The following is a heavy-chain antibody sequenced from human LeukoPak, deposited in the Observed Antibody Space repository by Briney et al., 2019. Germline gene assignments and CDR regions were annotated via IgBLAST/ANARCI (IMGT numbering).Heavy chain of an antibody. V-gene: IGHV3-23*01. CDR3: AKRVAHSSGAYWDY. D-gene: IGHD6-19*01. J-gene: IGHJ4*02. CDR1: GFTFSSYG. Sequence: GGSLRLFCEASGFTFSSYGMSWVSQAPGKGLEWVSAISGGGGGTYYADSVKGRFTISRDNSKNTLYLQMNSLRAEDAAVYFCAKRVAHSSGAYWDYWGQGILVTVSS. CDR2: ISGGGGGT.